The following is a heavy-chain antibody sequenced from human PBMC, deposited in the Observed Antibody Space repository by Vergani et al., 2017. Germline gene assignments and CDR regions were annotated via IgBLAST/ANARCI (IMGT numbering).Heavy chain of an antibody. CDR1: GFTFSSYW. J-gene: IGHJ4*02. Sequence: EVQLVESGGGLVQPGGPLRLSCAASGFTFSSYWMSWVRQAPGKGLEWVANIKQDGSEKYYVDSVKGRFTISRDNAKNSLYLQMNSLRAEDTAVYYCARDGEYYYDSSGSDYWGQGTLVTVSS. CDR2: IKQDGSEK. CDR3: ARDGEYYYDSSGSDY. D-gene: IGHD3-22*01. V-gene: IGHV3-7*01.